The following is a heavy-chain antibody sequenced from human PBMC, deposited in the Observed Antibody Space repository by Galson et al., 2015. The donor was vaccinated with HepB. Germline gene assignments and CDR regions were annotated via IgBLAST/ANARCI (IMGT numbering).Heavy chain of an antibody. V-gene: IGHV3-53*01. Sequence: SLRLSCAASGFTVSSNYMSWVRQAPGKGLEWDSVIYSGGSTYYADSVKGRLTISRDNSKNTLYLQMNSLRAEDTAVYYCAGSLRSGYYSVYYYYYGMDVWGQGTTVTVSS. J-gene: IGHJ6*02. CDR2: IYSGGST. D-gene: IGHD3-22*01. CDR1: GFTVSSNY. CDR3: AGSLRSGYYSVYYYYYGMDV.